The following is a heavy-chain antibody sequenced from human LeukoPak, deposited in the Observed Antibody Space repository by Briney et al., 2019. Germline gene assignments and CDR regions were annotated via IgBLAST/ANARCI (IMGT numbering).Heavy chain of an antibody. V-gene: IGHV3-23*01. Sequence: GGSLRLSCVVSGISLSNYAMTWVRQAPGKGLEWVSYISERGGSTTYADPVKGRFTISRDTSLNTLYLQMNSLRAEDTAVYYCVRGMAEYSSSPYYFDYWGQGTLVTVSS. CDR2: ISERGGST. CDR3: VRGMAEYSSSPYYFDY. J-gene: IGHJ4*02. D-gene: IGHD6-13*01. CDR1: GISLSNYA.